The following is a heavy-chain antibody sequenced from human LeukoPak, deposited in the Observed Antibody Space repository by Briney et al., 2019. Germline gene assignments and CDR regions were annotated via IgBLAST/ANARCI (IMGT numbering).Heavy chain of an antibody. CDR3: ARFSSGGLWWFDY. V-gene: IGHV4-59*01. Sequence: SETLSLTCTVSGGSISSYYWSWIRQPPGKGLEWIGYIYYSGSTNYNPSLKSRVTISVDTSKNQFSLKLSSVTAADTAVYYCARFSSGGLWWFDYWGQGTLVTVSS. D-gene: IGHD3-3*01. CDR1: GGSISSYY. J-gene: IGHJ4*02. CDR2: IYYSGST.